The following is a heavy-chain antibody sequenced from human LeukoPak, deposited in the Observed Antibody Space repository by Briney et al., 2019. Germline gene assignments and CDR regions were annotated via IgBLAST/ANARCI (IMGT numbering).Heavy chain of an antibody. CDR3: ARGSLTYYDSSGYYYRAFDI. Sequence: PSETLSLTCTVSGGSISSGGYYWSWIRQHPGKGLEWIGYIYYSGSTYYNPSIKSRVTISVDTSKNQFSLKLSSVTAADTAVYYCARGSLTYYDSSGYYYRAFDIWGQGTMVTVSS. CDR1: GGSISSGGYY. J-gene: IGHJ3*02. D-gene: IGHD3-22*01. V-gene: IGHV4-31*03. CDR2: IYYSGST.